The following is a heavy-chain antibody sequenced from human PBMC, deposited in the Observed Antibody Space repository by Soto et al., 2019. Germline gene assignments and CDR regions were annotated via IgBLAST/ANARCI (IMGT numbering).Heavy chain of an antibody. D-gene: IGHD1-20*01. J-gene: IGHJ5*02. Sequence: QVQLVQSGAEVKKPGSSVKVSCKASGGTFSSYAISWVRQAPGQGLEWMGGIIPIFGTANYTQKFQGRVTITADESTSTAYMELSSLRSEDTAVYYCARSDISNWNGWFDPWGQGTLVTVSS. CDR3: ARSDISNWNGWFDP. CDR1: GGTFSSYA. V-gene: IGHV1-69*01. CDR2: IIPIFGTA.